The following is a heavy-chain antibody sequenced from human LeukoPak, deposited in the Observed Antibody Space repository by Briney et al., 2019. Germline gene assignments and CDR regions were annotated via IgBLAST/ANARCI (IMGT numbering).Heavy chain of an antibody. CDR3: ARDIGSSASY. J-gene: IGHJ4*02. D-gene: IGHD1-26*01. Sequence: PGGSLRLSCAASGFTVSSNYMSWVRQAPGKGLEWVSVIYSGGSTYYADSVKGRFTFSSDNSKNTLYLQMNSLRAEDTAVYYCARDIGSSASYWGKGTLVTVSS. CDR1: GFTVSSNY. CDR2: IYSGGST. V-gene: IGHV3-53*01.